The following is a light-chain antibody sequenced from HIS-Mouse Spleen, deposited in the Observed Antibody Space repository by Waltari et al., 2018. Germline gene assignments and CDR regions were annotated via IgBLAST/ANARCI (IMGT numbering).Light chain of an antibody. CDR2: EDS. Sequence: SYELTQTPSVSVSPVQTARITCSGDALPKKYAYRYQQKSGQAPVLVIYEDSKRPSGIPERFSGSSSGTMATLTISGAQVEDEADYYCYSTDSSGNHRVFGGGTKLTVL. J-gene: IGLJ2*01. CDR3: YSTDSSGNHRV. V-gene: IGLV3-10*01. CDR1: ALPKKY.